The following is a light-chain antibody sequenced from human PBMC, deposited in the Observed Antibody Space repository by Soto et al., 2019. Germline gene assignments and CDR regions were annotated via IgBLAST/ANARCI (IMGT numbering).Light chain of an antibody. CDR1: QSISSY. CDR3: QQFDDYPFT. J-gene: IGKJ3*01. CDR2: AAS. Sequence: DIQMTQSPSSLSASVGDRVTITCRASQSISSYLNWYQQKPGKAPNLLIYAASSLQSGVPSRFSGSGSGTDFTLTVSSLQPEDFATYYCQQFDDYPFTFGPGTKVDI. V-gene: IGKV1-39*01.